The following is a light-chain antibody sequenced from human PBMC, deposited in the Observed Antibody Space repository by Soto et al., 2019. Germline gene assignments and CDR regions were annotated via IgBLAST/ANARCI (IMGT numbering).Light chain of an antibody. Sequence: DIMLTQSPESLAVPLGGGATINCKSNQSLYFNSHNKNYLSWYQQKVGQPPSLLIYWASTRASGVPDRFSGGGSGSDFTLTIRILNAEDAAIYFCHQFYGTRTFGQGTKVEV. J-gene: IGKJ1*01. CDR1: QSLYFNSHNKNY. V-gene: IGKV4-1*01. CDR2: WAS. CDR3: HQFYGTRT.